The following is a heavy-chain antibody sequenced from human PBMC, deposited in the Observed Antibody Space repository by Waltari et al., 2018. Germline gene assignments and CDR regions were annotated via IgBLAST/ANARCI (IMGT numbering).Heavy chain of an antibody. CDR3: ARVLRVLYYYYGMDV. CDR2: INPSGGST. Sequence: QVQLVQSGAEVKKPGASVKVSCKASGYTFTSYYMHWVRQAPGQGLEWMGIINPSGGSTSYAQKFQGRVTMTRDTSTSTVYMELSSLRSEDTAVYYCARVLRVLYYYYGMDVWGQGTTVTVSS. D-gene: IGHD3-3*01. V-gene: IGHV1-46*01. J-gene: IGHJ6*02. CDR1: GYTFTSYY.